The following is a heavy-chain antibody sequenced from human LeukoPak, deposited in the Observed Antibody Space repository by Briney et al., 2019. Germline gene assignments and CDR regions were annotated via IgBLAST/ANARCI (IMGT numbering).Heavy chain of an antibody. CDR3: ASRLYCSNTRCRNFPFAY. Sequence: GASVKVSCKASGGTFSSYAINWVRQAPGQGLEWMGGIIPIFGTANYAQKFQDRVTITADESTSTAYMELSSLRYEDTAIYYCASRLYCSNTRCRNFPFAYWGQGTLVTVSS. V-gene: IGHV1-69*01. J-gene: IGHJ4*02. D-gene: IGHD2-2*01. CDR2: IIPIFGTA. CDR1: GGTFSSYA.